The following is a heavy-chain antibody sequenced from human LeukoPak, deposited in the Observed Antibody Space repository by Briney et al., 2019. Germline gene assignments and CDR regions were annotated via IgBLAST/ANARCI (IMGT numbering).Heavy chain of an antibody. CDR3: VRARGDRSGYYRY. CDR2: ISAYDGNT. V-gene: IGHV1-18*01. D-gene: IGHD3-22*01. Sequence: ASVKVSCKTSGYTFTKYGISWVRQAPGQGPEWMGWISAYDGNTNYAQKLQDRLTLTTDTSTDTAHMELRSLRSDDTAVYYCVRARGDRSGYYRYWGQGTLVTLSS. J-gene: IGHJ4*02. CDR1: GYTFTKYG.